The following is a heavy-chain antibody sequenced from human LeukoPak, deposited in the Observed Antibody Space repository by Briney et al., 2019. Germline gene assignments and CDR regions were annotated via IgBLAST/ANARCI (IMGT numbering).Heavy chain of an antibody. J-gene: IGHJ4*02. Sequence: GASVKVSCKASGYTFTSYGISWVRQAPGQGLEWMGGIIPIFGTANYAQKFQGRVTITADESTSTVYMDLSSLRSKDTAVYYCASNGVGSGRSKDFDYWGQGTLVTVSS. CDR1: GYTFTSYG. D-gene: IGHD3-10*01. V-gene: IGHV1-69*13. CDR3: ASNGVGSGRSKDFDY. CDR2: IIPIFGTA.